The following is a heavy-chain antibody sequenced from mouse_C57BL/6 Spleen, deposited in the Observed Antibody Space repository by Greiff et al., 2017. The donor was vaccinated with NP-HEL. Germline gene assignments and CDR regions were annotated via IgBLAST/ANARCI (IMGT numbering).Heavy chain of an antibody. J-gene: IGHJ2*01. D-gene: IGHD4-1*02. Sequence: VQLQQSGAELVRPGTSVKMSCKASGYTFTNYWIGWAKQRPGHGLEWIGDIYPGGGYTNYNEKFKGKATLTADKSSSTAYMQFSSLTSEDSAIYYCARGSTGTFDYWGQGTTLTVSS. CDR1: GYTFTNYW. CDR3: ARGSTGTFDY. CDR2: IYPGGGYT. V-gene: IGHV1-63*01.